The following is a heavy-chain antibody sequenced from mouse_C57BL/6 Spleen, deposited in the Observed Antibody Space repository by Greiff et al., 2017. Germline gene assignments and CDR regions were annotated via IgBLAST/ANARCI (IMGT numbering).Heavy chain of an antibody. CDR3: AIPKGITTVDGDAMDY. CDR2: IYPGDGDT. V-gene: IGHV1-80*01. Sequence: QVQLQQSGAELVKPGASVKISCKASGYAFSSYWMNWVKQRPGKGLEWIGQIYPGDGDTNYNGKFKGKATLTADKSSSTAYMQLSSLTSEDSAVYFCAIPKGITTVDGDAMDYWGQGTSVTVSS. CDR1: GYAFSSYW. D-gene: IGHD1-1*01. J-gene: IGHJ4*01.